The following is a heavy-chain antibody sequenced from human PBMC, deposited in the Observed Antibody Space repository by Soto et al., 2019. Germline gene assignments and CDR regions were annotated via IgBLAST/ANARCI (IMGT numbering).Heavy chain of an antibody. CDR2: IGSSSTI. CDR3: ATGGYGSGSYYNY. D-gene: IGHD3-10*01. Sequence: GSLRLSCAASGFTFSTYSMNWVRQAPGKGLEWVSYIGSSSTILYADSVKGRFTISRDNAKNSLYLQMNSLRAEDTAVFYCATGGYGSGSYYNYWGQGTLVTVSS. J-gene: IGHJ4*02. CDR1: GFTFSTYS. V-gene: IGHV3-48*01.